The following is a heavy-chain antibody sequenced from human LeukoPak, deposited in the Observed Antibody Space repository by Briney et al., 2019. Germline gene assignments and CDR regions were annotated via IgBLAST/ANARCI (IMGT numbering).Heavy chain of an antibody. D-gene: IGHD2-21*02. CDR3: AKEKYFVVVTGGFDY. V-gene: IGHV3-23*01. J-gene: IGHJ4*02. CDR2: ISGSGGST. CDR1: GFTVNSYY. Sequence: PGGSLRLSCAASGFTVNSYYMSWVRQAPGKGLEWVSAISGSGGSTYYADSVKGRFTISRDNSKNTLYLQMNSLRAEDTAVYYCAKEKYFVVVTGGFDYWGQGTLVTVSS.